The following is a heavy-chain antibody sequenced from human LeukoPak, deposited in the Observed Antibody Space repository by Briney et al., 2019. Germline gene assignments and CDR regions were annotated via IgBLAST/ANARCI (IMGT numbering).Heavy chain of an antibody. D-gene: IGHD5-18*01. CDR3: ARAPVDTAMVYYYYGMDV. CDR2: IYSGGST. CDR1: GFTVSSNY. V-gene: IGHV3-53*01. J-gene: IGHJ6*02. Sequence: GGSLRLSCAASGFTVSSNYMSWVRQAPGKGLEWVSVIYSGGSTYYADSVKGRFTISRDNSKNTLYLQMNSLRAEDTAVYYCARAPVDTAMVYYYYGMDVWGQGTTVTVSS.